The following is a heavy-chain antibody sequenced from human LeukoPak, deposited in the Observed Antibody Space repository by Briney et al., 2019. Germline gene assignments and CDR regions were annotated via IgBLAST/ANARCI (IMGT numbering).Heavy chain of an antibody. Sequence: ASVKVSCKASGYTFTSYYMHWVRQAPGQGLEWMGIINPSGGSTSYARKFQGRVTMTRDMPTSTVYMELSSLRSGDTAVYYCARGGGQLERPRYNWFDPWGQGTLVTVSS. J-gene: IGHJ5*02. CDR3: ARGGGQLERPRYNWFDP. CDR2: INPSGGST. CDR1: GYTFTSYY. V-gene: IGHV1-46*01. D-gene: IGHD6-6*01.